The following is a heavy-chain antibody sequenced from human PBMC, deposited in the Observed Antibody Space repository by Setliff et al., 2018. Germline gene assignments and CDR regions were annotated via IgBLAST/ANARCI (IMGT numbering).Heavy chain of an antibody. J-gene: IGHJ6*03. Sequence: SETLSLTCTVSGGSISSHYWSWIRQPPRKGLEWIGYIYYSGSTNYNPSLKSRVTMSVDTSKNHFSLKLSSVTAADTAVYYCARRGYYNFWSGYSSYYYYYYYMDVWGKGTTVTVSS. CDR1: GGSISSHY. V-gene: IGHV4-59*08. CDR2: IYYSGST. CDR3: ARRGYYNFWSGYSSYYYYYYYMDV. D-gene: IGHD3-3*01.